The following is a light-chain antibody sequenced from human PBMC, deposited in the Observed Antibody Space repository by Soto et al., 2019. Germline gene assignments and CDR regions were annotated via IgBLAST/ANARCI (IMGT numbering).Light chain of an antibody. Sequence: QSALTQPRSVSGSPGQSVTISCTGTSSDVGAYNHVSWYQQHPGKAPKLMLYDVNQRPSGVPDRFSGSKSGSTASLTISGLQPEDEADYHCRLCAASDNWVFGGGTKLTVL. CDR1: SSDVGAYNH. CDR3: RLCAASDNWV. CDR2: DVN. V-gene: IGLV2-11*01. J-gene: IGLJ3*02.